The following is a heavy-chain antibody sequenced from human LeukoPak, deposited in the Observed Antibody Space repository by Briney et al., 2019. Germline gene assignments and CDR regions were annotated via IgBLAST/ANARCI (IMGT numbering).Heavy chain of an antibody. CDR1: GYSFTSYW. D-gene: IGHD2-2*01. CDR2: IYPGDSDT. CDR3: ARYYGCSSTSCYQFDY. Sequence: GESLKISCKGSGYSFTSYWIGWVRQMPGKGPEWMGVIYPGDSDTRYSPSFQGQVTISADKSISTAYLQWSSLKASDTAMYYCARYYGCSSTSCYQFDYWGQGTLVTVSS. J-gene: IGHJ4*02. V-gene: IGHV5-51*01.